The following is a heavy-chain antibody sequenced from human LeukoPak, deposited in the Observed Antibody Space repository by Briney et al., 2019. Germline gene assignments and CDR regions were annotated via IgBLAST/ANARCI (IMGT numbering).Heavy chain of an antibody. V-gene: IGHV3-53*04. J-gene: IGHJ4*02. D-gene: IGHD3-9*01. Sequence: PGGSLRLSCVVSGFNISHSYMSWVRQAPGRGLEWVSIIYSGGSTYYADSVKGRFTVSRHNSQNTLYLQMNSLRAEDTAVYYCASINFATLYYFDYWGQGTLVAVSS. CDR2: IYSGGST. CDR1: GFNISHSY. CDR3: ASINFATLYYFDY.